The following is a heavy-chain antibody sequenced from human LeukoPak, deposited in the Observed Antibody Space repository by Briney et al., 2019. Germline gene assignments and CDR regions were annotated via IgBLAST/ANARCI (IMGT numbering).Heavy chain of an antibody. CDR2: ISYDGSNK. CDR3: AKDKNPYSGSYYSLDY. V-gene: IGHV3-30*18. D-gene: IGHD1-26*01. CDR1: GFTFSNYS. Sequence: GGSLRLSCAASGFTFSNYSMHWVRQAPGKGLEWVAIISYDGSNKNHADAMKGRFTVSRDNSKNTLYLQMNSLSVEDAAMYYCAKDKNPYSGSYYSLDYWGQGTLVTVSS. J-gene: IGHJ4*02.